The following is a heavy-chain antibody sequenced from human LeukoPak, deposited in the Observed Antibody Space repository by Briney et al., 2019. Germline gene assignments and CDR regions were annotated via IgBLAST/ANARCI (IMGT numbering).Heavy chain of an antibody. J-gene: IGHJ4*02. CDR3: AKDIEGYYDSSGYYSYYFDY. D-gene: IGHD3-22*01. CDR1: GFTFSSYG. V-gene: IGHV3-30*18. CDR2: ISYDGSNK. Sequence: GGSLRLSCAASGFTFSSYGMHWVRQAPGKGLEWVAVISYDGSNKYYADSVEGRFTISRDNSKNTLYLQMNSLRAEDTAVYYCAKDIEGYYDSSGYYSYYFDYWGQGTLVTVSS.